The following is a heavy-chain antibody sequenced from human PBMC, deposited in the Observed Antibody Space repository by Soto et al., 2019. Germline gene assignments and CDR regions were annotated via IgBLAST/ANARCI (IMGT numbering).Heavy chain of an antibody. V-gene: IGHV4-4*07. D-gene: IGHD2-2*01. CDR3: ARDITGYCSSTSCPGWFDP. CDR1: GGSISSYY. Sequence: QVQLQESGPGLVKPSETLSLTCTVSGGSISSYYLSWIRQPAGKGLEWIGRIYTSGSTNYNPSLKSRVTMSVDTSKNQFSLKLSSVTAADTAVYYCARDITGYCSSTSCPGWFDPWGQGTLVTVSS. CDR2: IYTSGST. J-gene: IGHJ5*02.